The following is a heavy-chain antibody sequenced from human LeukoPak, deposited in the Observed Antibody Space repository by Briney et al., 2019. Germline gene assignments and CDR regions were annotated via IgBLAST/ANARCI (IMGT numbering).Heavy chain of an antibody. V-gene: IGHV3-21*01. CDR2: YSTSSSHI. J-gene: IGHJ3*02. CDR1: GFTFSSYS. CDR3: TRSDAFDI. Sequence: GGSLRLSCAASGFTFSSYSMDWVRQAPGKGLEGVSSYSTSSSHIYYGDSVNGRFTISRDNAKNSLYLQMNSLRAEDTAVYYCTRSDAFDIWGQGTMVTVSS.